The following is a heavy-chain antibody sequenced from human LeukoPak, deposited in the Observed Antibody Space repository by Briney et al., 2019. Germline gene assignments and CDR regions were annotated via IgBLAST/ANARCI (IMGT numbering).Heavy chain of an antibody. CDR2: IKQDGSEK. CDR3: ARAGRGSGKTVDY. Sequence: GGSLRLSCAASGFTFSGYWMSWVRQAPGKGLEWVANIKQDGSEKYYVDSVKGRFTISRDNAKNSLYLQMNSLRAEDTAVYYCARAGRGSGKTVDYWGQGTLVTVSS. V-gene: IGHV3-7*04. CDR1: GFTFSGYW. J-gene: IGHJ4*01. D-gene: IGHD3-10*01.